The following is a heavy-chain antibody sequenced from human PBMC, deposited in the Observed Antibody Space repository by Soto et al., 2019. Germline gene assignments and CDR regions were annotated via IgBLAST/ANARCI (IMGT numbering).Heavy chain of an antibody. CDR3: ARDGRGRRDAFDI. D-gene: IGHD3-16*01. J-gene: IGHJ3*02. Sequence: GGSLRLSCAASGFTFSSYSMNWVRQAPGKGLEWVSYISSSSSTIYYADSVKGRFTISRDNAKNSLYLQMNSLRAEDTAVYYCARDGRGRRDAFDIWGQGTMVTVSS. CDR1: GFTFSSYS. V-gene: IGHV3-48*04. CDR2: ISSSSSTI.